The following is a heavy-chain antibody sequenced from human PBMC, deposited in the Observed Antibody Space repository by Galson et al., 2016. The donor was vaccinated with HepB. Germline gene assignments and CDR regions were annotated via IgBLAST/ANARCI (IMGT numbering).Heavy chain of an antibody. CDR1: GGSIRSSTHH. CDR2: SFHSGSA. D-gene: IGHD3-9*01. V-gene: IGHV4-39*01. J-gene: IGHJ2*01. Sequence: SETLSLTCTVSGGSIRSSTHHWAWVRQSPGRGLEWVGSSFHSGSAYYNPSLKSRVFISVDTSRSQFSLRLDSVTAADTAVYYCARKTWFWYIDIWGRGTLVTVSS. CDR3: ARKTWFWYIDI.